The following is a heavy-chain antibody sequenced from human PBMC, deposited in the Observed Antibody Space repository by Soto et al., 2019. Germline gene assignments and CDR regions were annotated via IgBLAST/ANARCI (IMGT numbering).Heavy chain of an antibody. J-gene: IGHJ3*01. CDR1: GFNFRNFN. Sequence: SXESLSLSCEGSGFNFRNFNMIWVRQAPGKGLEWVSSVSGSSSYIYYADSVKGRFTVSRDNANNLVFLQMNGLRPEDTAMYYCARDLRGHYGPWGQGTMVTVSS. CDR2: VSGSSSYI. CDR3: ARDLRGHYGP. V-gene: IGHV3-21*06. D-gene: IGHD4-17*01.